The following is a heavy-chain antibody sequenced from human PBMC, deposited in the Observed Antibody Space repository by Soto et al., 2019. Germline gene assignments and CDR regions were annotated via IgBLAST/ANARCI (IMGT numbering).Heavy chain of an antibody. V-gene: IGHV3-23*01. CDR3: VREGCGGDCSDFDF. J-gene: IGHJ4*02. D-gene: IGHD2-21*01. CDR2: ISGSGGST. CDR1: GFTFSTYA. Sequence: EVQLLESGGGLVQPGGSLRLSCAASGFTFSTYAMTWVRQAPGEGLEWVSGISGSGGSTYYADSVKGRFTISRDNTKNTLYLQMDSLRGEDTAVYYCVREGCGGDCSDFDFWGQGTLVTVSS.